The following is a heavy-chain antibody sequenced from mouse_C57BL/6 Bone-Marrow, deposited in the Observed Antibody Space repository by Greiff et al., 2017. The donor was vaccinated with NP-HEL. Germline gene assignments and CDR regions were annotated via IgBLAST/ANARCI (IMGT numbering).Heavy chain of an antibody. D-gene: IGHD4-1*01. CDR2: IYPSDSET. Sequence: QVQLQQPGAELVRPGSSVKLSCKASGYTFTSYWMDWVKQRPGQGLEWIGNIYPSDSETHYNQKFKDKATLTVDKSSSTAYMQLSSLTSEDSAVYYCARWDAYSFDYWGQGTTLTVSS. CDR3: ARWDAYSFDY. V-gene: IGHV1-61*01. J-gene: IGHJ2*01. CDR1: GYTFTSYW.